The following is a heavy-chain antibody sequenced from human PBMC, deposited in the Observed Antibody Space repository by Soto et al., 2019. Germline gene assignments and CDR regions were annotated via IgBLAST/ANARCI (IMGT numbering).Heavy chain of an antibody. J-gene: IGHJ4*02. V-gene: IGHV4-31*03. D-gene: IGHD3-16*01. Sequence: QVQLLESGPGLVKPSQTLSLTCTVSGDSISGGGYYWSWIRQHPGQGLEWIGLIYYTGSSYYNSSLEMRVAIALDTSKIHFSLRLSSVTAEDTAVYYCARDDVRWGPGGNFDDGGQGTLVTVSS. CDR1: GDSISGGGYY. CDR2: IYYTGSS. CDR3: ARDDVRWGPGGNFDD.